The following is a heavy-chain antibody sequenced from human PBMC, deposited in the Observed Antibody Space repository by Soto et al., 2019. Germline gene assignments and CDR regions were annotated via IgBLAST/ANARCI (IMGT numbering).Heavy chain of an antibody. J-gene: IGHJ5*02. CDR2: IYYSGTT. CDR3: ARGKYSGSYYDWFDP. D-gene: IGHD1-26*01. CDR1: GGSISWSTYH. Sequence: SETLSLTCIVSGGSISWSTYHWGWVRQPPGKGLEWIGYIYYSGTTNYNPSLKSRVTISVDTSKNQFSLKLSSVSAADTAVYYCARGKYSGSYYDWFDPWGQGTLVTVS. V-gene: IGHV4-61*05.